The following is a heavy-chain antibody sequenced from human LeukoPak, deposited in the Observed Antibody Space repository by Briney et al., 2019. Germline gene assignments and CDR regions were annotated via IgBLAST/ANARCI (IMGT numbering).Heavy chain of an antibody. CDR2: IYYSGST. V-gene: IGHV4-30-4*01. J-gene: IGHJ5*02. CDR3: ARGWYRGWFDP. D-gene: IGHD1-26*01. Sequence: PSETLSLTCTVSGGSIGTYYWSWIRQPPGKGLEWIGYIYYSGSTYYNPSLKSRVTISVDTSKNQFSLKLSSVTAADTAVYYCARGWYRGWFDPWGQGTLVTVSS. CDR1: GGSIGTYY.